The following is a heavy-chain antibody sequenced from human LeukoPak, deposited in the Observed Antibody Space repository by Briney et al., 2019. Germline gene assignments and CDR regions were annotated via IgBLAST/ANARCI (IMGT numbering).Heavy chain of an antibody. CDR2: ISSSSSYI. CDR1: GFTFSSYS. J-gene: IGHJ4*02. D-gene: IGHD2-2*01. Sequence: PGGSLRLSCAASGFTFSSYSMNWVRQAPGKGLEWVSSISSSSSYIYYADSVKGRFTISRDNAKNSLYLQMNSLRAEDTAVYYCASRYCSSTSCYSYYFDYWGQGTLVTVSS. CDR3: ASRYCSSTSCYSYYFDY. V-gene: IGHV3-21*01.